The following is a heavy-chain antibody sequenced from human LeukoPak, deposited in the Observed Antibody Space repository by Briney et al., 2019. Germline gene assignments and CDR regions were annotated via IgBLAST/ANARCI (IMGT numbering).Heavy chain of an antibody. CDR2: MYLSGTT. V-gene: IGHV4-4*02. Sequence: SETLSLTCTVSGDSINSLDLWSWARQPPGKGLEWIGEMYLSGTTHSNPSVKSRVTISIDKSKNQFFLDLSSATAADTAVYYCAGLVGRYSSGLYYYYFDYWGQGTLVTVSS. D-gene: IGHD3-22*01. CDR3: AGLVGRYSSGLYYYYFDY. J-gene: IGHJ4*02. CDR1: GDSINSLDL.